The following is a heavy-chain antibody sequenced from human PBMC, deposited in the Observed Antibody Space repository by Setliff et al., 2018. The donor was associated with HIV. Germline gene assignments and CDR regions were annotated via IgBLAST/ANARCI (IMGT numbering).Heavy chain of an antibody. V-gene: IGHV4-39*07. CDR2: IYYRGSA. CDR3: ATCRHRPSNWFDP. Sequence: SETLSLTCTVSGGSITTTNYYWGWVRQSPGKGLEWIGVIYYRGSAYYNLSLQSRVTLSVDTSKNSFSLHLTSVTAADTAVYYCATCRHRPSNWFDPWGQGTVGTVSS. J-gene: IGHJ5*02. CDR1: GGSITTTNYY.